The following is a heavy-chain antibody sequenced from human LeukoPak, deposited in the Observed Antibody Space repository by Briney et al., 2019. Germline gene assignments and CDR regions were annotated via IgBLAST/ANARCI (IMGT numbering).Heavy chain of an antibody. D-gene: IGHD4/OR15-4a*01. CDR2: IYSDNT. CDR3: ARRAGAYSHPYDY. V-gene: IGHV3-53*01. CDR1: GFTVSSNS. Sequence: GGSLRLSCTVSGFTVSSNSMSWVRQAPGKGLEWVSFIYSDNTHYSDSGKGRFSISRDNSKNTLYLQMNSLRAGDTAGYYCARRAGAYSHPYDYWGQGTLVTVSS. J-gene: IGHJ4*02.